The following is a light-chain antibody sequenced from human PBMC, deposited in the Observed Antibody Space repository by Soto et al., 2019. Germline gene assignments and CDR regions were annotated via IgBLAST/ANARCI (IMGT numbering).Light chain of an antibody. CDR3: CSYAGSYTVL. CDR1: SSDVGGYKY. CDR2: DVS. J-gene: IGLJ2*01. V-gene: IGLV2-11*01. Sequence: QSALTQPRSVSGSPGQSVTISCTGTSSDVGGYKYVSWYQQHPGKVPNLIIYDVSERPSGVPDRFSGSKSGNTASLSISGLQADDEADYYCCSYAGSYTVLFGGGTKVTVL.